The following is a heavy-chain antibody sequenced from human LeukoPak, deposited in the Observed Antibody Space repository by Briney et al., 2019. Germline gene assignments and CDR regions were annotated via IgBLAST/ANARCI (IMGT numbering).Heavy chain of an antibody. CDR3: TRVGYIDEGIDY. CDR2: IKQDGSKK. D-gene: IGHD5-24*01. CDR1: GFPFSSYW. Sequence: PGGYLRLSCVASGFPFSSYWMTWVRQAPGKGLEWLANIKQDGSKKSYVDSVKGRFTISRDNAKNSLYLQMNSLRAEDTAIYYCTRVGYIDEGIDYWGQGTLVTVSS. J-gene: IGHJ4*02. V-gene: IGHV3-7*04.